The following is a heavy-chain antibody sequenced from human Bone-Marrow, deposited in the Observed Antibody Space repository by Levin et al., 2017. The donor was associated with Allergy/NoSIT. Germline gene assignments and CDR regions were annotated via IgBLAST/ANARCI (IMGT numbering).Heavy chain of an antibody. V-gene: IGHV3-11*01. CDR2: ISNSGTTI. J-gene: IGHJ4*02. D-gene: IGHD5/OR15-5a*01. Sequence: GGSLRLSCAASGFTFSDYYMGWIRQAPGRGLECLSYISNSGTTIYYADSLEGRFTISRDNAKRSLYLQMSSLRAEDTALYYCARVGSTFYFELWGQGTLVAVSS. CDR3: ARVGSTFYFEL. CDR1: GFTFSDYY.